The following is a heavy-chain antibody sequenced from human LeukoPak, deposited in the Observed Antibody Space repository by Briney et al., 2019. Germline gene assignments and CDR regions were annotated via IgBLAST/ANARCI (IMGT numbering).Heavy chain of an antibody. Sequence: GGSLRLSCAASGFTFSDYYMSWIRQAPGKGLEWVSYISSSGSTIYYADSVKGRFTISRDNAKNSLHLQMNSLRAEDTAVYYCARGHLGSYDFWSGYHTTYYYYMDVWGKGTTVTVSS. CDR2: ISSSGSTI. D-gene: IGHD3-3*01. CDR3: ARGHLGSYDFWSGYHTTYYYYMDV. CDR1: GFTFSDYY. J-gene: IGHJ6*03. V-gene: IGHV3-11*04.